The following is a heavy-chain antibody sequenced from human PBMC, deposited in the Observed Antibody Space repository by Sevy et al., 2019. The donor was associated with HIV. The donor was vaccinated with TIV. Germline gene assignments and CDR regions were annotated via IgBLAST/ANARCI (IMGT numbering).Heavy chain of an antibody. CDR3: AKDFTGYNGMDV. Sequence: GWSLRLSCAVSGIIFTTSGMHWVRQAPGKGLEWVAVISYDGRNKFYGDSVKGRFTISRDNPKNILYLQMNSLRDEDTAVYYCAKDFTGYNGMDVWGQGTMVTVSS. J-gene: IGHJ6*02. V-gene: IGHV3-30*18. CDR2: ISYDGRNK. D-gene: IGHD3-9*01. CDR1: GIIFTTSG.